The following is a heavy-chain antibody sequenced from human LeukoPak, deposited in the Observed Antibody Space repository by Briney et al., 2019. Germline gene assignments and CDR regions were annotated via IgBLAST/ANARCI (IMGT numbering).Heavy chain of an antibody. CDR2: INPNSGGT. V-gene: IGHV1-2*04. Sequence: ASVKVSCKASGYTFTGYYMHWVRQAPGQGLEWMGWINPNSGGTNYAQKFQGWVTMTRDTSISTAYMELSRLRSDDTAVYYCARDRPYVFWSGYYIHNYYGMDVWGQGTTVTVSS. D-gene: IGHD3-3*01. J-gene: IGHJ6*02. CDR1: GYTFTGYY. CDR3: ARDRPYVFWSGYYIHNYYGMDV.